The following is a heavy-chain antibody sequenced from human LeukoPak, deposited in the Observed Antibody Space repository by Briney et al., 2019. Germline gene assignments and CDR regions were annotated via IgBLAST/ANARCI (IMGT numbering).Heavy chain of an antibody. V-gene: IGHV4-31*03. CDR3: TSSSGSPARGGFDP. CDR2: IYYSGST. J-gene: IGHJ5*02. Sequence: SQTLSLTCTVSGGSISSGGYYWSWIRQHPGKGLEWIGYIYYSGSTNYNPSLRSRVTISVDTSKNRFSQKLSSVTAADTVVYYWTSSSGSPARGGFDPWGQGTLVTVSS. CDR1: GGSISSGGYY. D-gene: IGHD1-26*01.